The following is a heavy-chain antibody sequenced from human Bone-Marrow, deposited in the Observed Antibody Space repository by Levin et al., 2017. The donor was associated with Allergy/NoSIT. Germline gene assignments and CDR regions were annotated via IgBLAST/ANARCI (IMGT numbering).Heavy chain of an antibody. D-gene: IGHD6-13*01. V-gene: IGHV3-49*03. Sequence: GGSLRLSCRASGFTFGDYTMSWFRQAPGKGLDWVGMIRSKAYGGTTEYGASVKDRFTISRDDSTSIAYLQMDSLKTEDTAVYYCTLPTITAAAFDIWGQGTMVIVSA. CDR2: IRSKAYGGTT. J-gene: IGHJ3*02. CDR3: TLPTITAAAFDI. CDR1: GFTFGDYT.